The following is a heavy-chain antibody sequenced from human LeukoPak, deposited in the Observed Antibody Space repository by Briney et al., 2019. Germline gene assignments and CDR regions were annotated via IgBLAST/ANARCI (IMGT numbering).Heavy chain of an antibody. D-gene: IGHD1-7*01. Sequence: SVKVSCTASGYTFTSYGISWVRQAPGQGLEWMGGIIPIFGTANYAQKFQGRVTITADESTSTAYMELSSLRSEDTAVYYCARELTGTADYWGQGTLVTVSS. V-gene: IGHV1-69*13. CDR1: GYTFTSYG. CDR3: ARELTGTADY. J-gene: IGHJ4*02. CDR2: IIPIFGTA.